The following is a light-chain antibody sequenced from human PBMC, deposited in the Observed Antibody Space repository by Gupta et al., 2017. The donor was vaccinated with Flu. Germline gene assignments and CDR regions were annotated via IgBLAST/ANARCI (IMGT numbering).Light chain of an antibody. CDR2: GAA. CDR3: QQTDSRPWT. CDR1: QNIKKY. Sequence: PSSLSAFVGDRVTITCRASQNIKKYLHWYRQKAGEAPKLLIYGAATLQSGVPSRISGSGFGTDFTLTISCLQTEDFATYYCQQTDSRPWTFGQGTEVEIK. V-gene: IGKV1-39*01. J-gene: IGKJ1*01.